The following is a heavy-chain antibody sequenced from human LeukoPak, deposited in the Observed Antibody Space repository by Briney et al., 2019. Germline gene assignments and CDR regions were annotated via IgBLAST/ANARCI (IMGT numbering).Heavy chain of an antibody. CDR1: GFTFSSYD. V-gene: IGHV3-13*01. D-gene: IGHD3-10*01. J-gene: IGHJ4*02. CDR2: IGTAGDT. CDR3: ARAISTMVRGGDFDY. Sequence: GGSLRLSCAASGFTFSSYDMHWVRHATGKGLEWVSAIGTAGDTYYPGSVKGRFTISRENAKNSLYLQMNTLRAGDTAVYYCARAISTMVRGGDFDYWGQGTLVTVSS.